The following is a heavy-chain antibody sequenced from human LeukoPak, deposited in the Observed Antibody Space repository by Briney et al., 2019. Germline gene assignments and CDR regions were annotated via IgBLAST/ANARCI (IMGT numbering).Heavy chain of an antibody. CDR2: GSWNSGRI. J-gene: IGHJ5*02. V-gene: IGHV3-9*01. CDR1: GFSFDDYA. CDR3: ARDRGGSYFHWFDP. Sequence: GGSLRLSCAASGFSFDDYAMHWVRQVPGKGLEWVSGGSWNSGRIGYADSVKGRFTISRDNAKNSLYLQMNSLTTDDTALYYCARDRGGSYFHWFDPWGQGTLVTVSS. D-gene: IGHD1-26*01.